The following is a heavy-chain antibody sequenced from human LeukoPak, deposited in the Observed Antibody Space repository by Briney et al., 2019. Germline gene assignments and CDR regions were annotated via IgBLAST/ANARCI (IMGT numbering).Heavy chain of an antibody. V-gene: IGHV3-7*01. Sequence: GGSLGLSCAASGFTFSSYWMSWVRQAPGKGLEWVANMKYDGSEKYYVDSVKGRFTISRDNAKNSLYLQMNSLRAEDTAVYYCARDIEAAGLFLDYWGQGTLVTVSS. CDR2: MKYDGSEK. CDR1: GFTFSSYW. D-gene: IGHD6-13*01. J-gene: IGHJ4*02. CDR3: ARDIEAAGLFLDY.